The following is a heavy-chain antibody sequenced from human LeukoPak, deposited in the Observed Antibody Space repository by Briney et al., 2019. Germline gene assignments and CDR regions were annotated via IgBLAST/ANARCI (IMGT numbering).Heavy chain of an antibody. CDR1: GGSISSGGYY. CDR2: IYYSGSA. Sequence: SETLSLTCTVSGGSISSGGYYWSWIRQHPGKGLEWIGYIYYSGSAYYNPSLKSRVTISVDTSENQFSLKLSSVTAADTAVYYCARVNYGSATKEDYWGQGTLVTVSS. CDR3: ARVNYGSATKEDY. V-gene: IGHV4-31*03. J-gene: IGHJ4*02. D-gene: IGHD3-10*01.